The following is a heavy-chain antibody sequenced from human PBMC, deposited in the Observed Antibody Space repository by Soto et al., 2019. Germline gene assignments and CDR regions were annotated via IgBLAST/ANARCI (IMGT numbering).Heavy chain of an antibody. J-gene: IGHJ6*02. CDR1: GGSVSSGSYY. CDR2: IYYSGRT. D-gene: IGHD6-19*01. CDR3: ARGIEGWYQGRYYYGMDV. V-gene: IGHV4-61*01. Sequence: QVQLQESGPGLVKPSETLSLTCTVSGGSVSSGSYYWSWIRQPPGKGLEWIGYIYYSGRTNYNPSLKSRVTISVDTSKNPFSLKLSSVTAAATAVSYWARGIEGWYQGRYYYGMDVWGQGPTVTVSS.